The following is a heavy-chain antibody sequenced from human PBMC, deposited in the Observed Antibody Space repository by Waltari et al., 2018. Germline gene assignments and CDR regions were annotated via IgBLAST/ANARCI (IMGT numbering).Heavy chain of an antibody. J-gene: IGHJ4*02. CDR3: ARARRSGSYYD. CDR1: GGSFSGYY. CDR2: INHSGST. D-gene: IGHD1-26*01. Sequence: QVQLQQWGAGLLKPSETMSLTCAVYGGSFSGYYWSWIRQPPGKGLEWIGEINHSGSTNTNPSLKRRVTISVDTSKNQFSLKLSSVTAADTAVYYCARARRSGSYYDWGQGTLVTVSS. V-gene: IGHV4-34*01.